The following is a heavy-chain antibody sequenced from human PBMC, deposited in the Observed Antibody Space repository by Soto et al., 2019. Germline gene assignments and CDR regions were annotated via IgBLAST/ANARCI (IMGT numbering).Heavy chain of an antibody. Sequence: EVQLVESGGVLIQRGGSLRLSCEASGFRFSDYDMHWVRQPPGKGLEWVSGIGTNADTHYSDSVKGRFTISRENDKNSLYLQMHSLKADDTAVYFCARGRPFWSDFYIDHWGQGTLLTVS. CDR3: ARGRPFWSDFYIDH. CDR2: IGTNADT. V-gene: IGHV3-13*01. J-gene: IGHJ1*01. D-gene: IGHD3-3*01. CDR1: GFRFSDYD.